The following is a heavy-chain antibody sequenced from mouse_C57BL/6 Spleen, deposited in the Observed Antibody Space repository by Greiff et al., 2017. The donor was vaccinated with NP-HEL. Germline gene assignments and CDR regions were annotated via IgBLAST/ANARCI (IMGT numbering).Heavy chain of an antibody. CDR3: AEDTKGYWYFDV. J-gene: IGHJ1*03. Sequence: QVQLKESGPGLVKPSQSLFLTCSITGFPITSGYYWIWIRQSPGKPLEWMGYITHSGETFYNPSLQSPISITRETSKNQFFLQLNSVTTEDTAMYYCAEDTKGYWYFDVWGTGTTVTVSS. V-gene: IGHV12-3*01. CDR2: ITHSGET. CDR1: GFPITSGYY.